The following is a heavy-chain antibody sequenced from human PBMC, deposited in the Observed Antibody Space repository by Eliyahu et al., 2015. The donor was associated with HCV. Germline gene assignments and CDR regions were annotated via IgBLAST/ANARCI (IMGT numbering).Heavy chain of an antibody. V-gene: IGHV3-15*01. D-gene: IGHD3-10*01. CDR3: TTGAPGGFDYYLDV. CDR2: IKSKTDGGTT. Sequence: EVQLVESGGGLVKPGGSLRLSCAASXXXXFSTAWMSGVRQAPGKGLEWIGRIKSKTDGGTTDYAAPVKGRFTISRDDSKSTLYLQMNSLKTEDTAVYYCTTGAPGGFDYYLDVWGQGTTVTVSS. CDR1: XXXXFSTAW. J-gene: IGHJ6*03.